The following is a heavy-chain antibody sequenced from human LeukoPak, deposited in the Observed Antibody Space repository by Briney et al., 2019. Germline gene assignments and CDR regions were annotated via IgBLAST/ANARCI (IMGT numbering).Heavy chain of an antibody. CDR3: VKDAQRGFDYSNSLQH. CDR1: GFTFSHYG. Sequence: GGSLRLSCEASGFTFSHYGMHWVRQAPGKGLEWVAVIWSDATNQYYGDSVKGRFAISRDNLRNTVSLQMNSLRAEDTAVYYCVKDAQRGFDYSNSLQHWGQGFLVTVSS. CDR2: IWSDATNQ. V-gene: IGHV3-33*06. J-gene: IGHJ4*02. D-gene: IGHD4-11*01.